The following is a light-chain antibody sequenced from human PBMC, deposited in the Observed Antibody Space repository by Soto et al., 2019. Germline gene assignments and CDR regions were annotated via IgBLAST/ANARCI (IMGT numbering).Light chain of an antibody. Sequence: SQGTQSPSSLSASVGDRVTITCRASQSISSYLNWYQQKPGKAPKLLIYAASSLQSGVPSRSSGSGSGTDFTLTISSLKTEDFATYHCQQSYSTTLTFGGRTKVDIK. CDR1: QSISSY. CDR3: QQSYSTTLT. J-gene: IGKJ4*01. CDR2: AAS. V-gene: IGKV1-39*01.